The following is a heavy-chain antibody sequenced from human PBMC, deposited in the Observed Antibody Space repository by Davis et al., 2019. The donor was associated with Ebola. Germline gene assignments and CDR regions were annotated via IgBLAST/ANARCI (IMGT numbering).Heavy chain of an antibody. J-gene: IGHJ3*02. CDR1: GYSFTSYW. CDR3: GTVYSGSYYAFDI. D-gene: IGHD1-26*01. V-gene: IGHV5-51*01. Sequence: GESLKIPCKGSGYSFTSYWIGWVRQMPGKGLEWMGIIYPGDSDTRYSPSFQGQVTISADKSISTAYLQWSSLKASDTAMYYCGTVYSGSYYAFDIWGQGTMVTVSS. CDR2: IYPGDSDT.